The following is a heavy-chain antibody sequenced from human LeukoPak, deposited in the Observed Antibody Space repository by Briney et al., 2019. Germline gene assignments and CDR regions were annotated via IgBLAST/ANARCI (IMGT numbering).Heavy chain of an antibody. CDR2: IWYDGSNK. J-gene: IGHJ4*02. CDR1: GFTFSSYG. V-gene: IGHV3-33*01. CDR3: ARDRALYYYDSSGYSDY. D-gene: IGHD3-22*01. Sequence: GGSLRLSCAASGFTFSSYGMHWVRQAPGKGLEWVAVIWYDGSNKYYADSVKGRFTISRDNSKNTLYLQMNSLRAEDTAVYYCARDRALYYYDSSGYSDYWGQGTLVTVSS.